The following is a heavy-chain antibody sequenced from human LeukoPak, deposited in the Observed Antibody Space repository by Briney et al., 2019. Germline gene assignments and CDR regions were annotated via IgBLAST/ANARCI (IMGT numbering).Heavy chain of an antibody. Sequence: SETLSLTCTVSGGSISSYYWSWIRQPAGKGLEWIGRIYTSGSTNYNPSLKSRVTMSVDTSKNQFSLKLSSVTAADTAVYYCASSYTMIVVVDYWGQGTLVTVSS. CDR3: ASSYTMIVVVDY. V-gene: IGHV4-4*07. CDR1: GGSISSYY. J-gene: IGHJ4*02. D-gene: IGHD3-22*01. CDR2: IYTSGST.